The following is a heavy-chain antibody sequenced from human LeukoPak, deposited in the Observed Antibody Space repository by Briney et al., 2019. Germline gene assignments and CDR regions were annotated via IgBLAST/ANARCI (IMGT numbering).Heavy chain of an antibody. Sequence: SETLSLTCAVSEMSFSAYYWSWIRQSPGKGLEWIGEINYGGSTKYTPSLEGRGTILIDTSKNQFSLKLTSVTAADTAVYYCARGFPPGSGSRGSHAFDVWGQGTMVTVSS. J-gene: IGHJ3*01. CDR2: INYGGST. V-gene: IGHV4-34*01. D-gene: IGHD6-19*01. CDR3: ARGFPPGSGSRGSHAFDV. CDR1: EMSFSAYY.